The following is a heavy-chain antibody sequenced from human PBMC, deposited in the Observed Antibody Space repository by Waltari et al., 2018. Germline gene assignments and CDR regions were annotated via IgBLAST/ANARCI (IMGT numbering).Heavy chain of an antibody. CDR2: RNPNSGNT. J-gene: IGHJ3*02. Sequence: QVQLVQSGAEVKKPGASVKVSCKASGYTFTSYDINWVRQATGQGLEGMGWRNPNSGNTGYAQKFQGRVTMTRNTSISTSYMALSSLRSEDTAVYYWAREWGSGGDAFDIWGQGTMVTVSS. CDR1: GYTFTSYD. CDR3: AREWGSGGDAFDI. V-gene: IGHV1-8*01. D-gene: IGHD2-15*01.